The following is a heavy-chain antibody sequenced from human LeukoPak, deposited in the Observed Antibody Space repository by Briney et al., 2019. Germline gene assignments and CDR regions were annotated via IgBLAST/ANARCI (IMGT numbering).Heavy chain of an antibody. CDR1: GYPFPAYY. V-gene: IGHV1-2*02. J-gene: IGHJ3*02. CDR2: INPNNGGT. CDR3: ARVRLYSSGWYDAFDI. Sequence: ASVKVSCKVSGYPFPAYYIYWVRQAPGQGLEWVGWINPNNGGTNYAQKFQGRVTMTVDTSISTAYMELSRLRSDDTAVYYCARVRLYSSGWYDAFDIWGQGTMVTVSS. D-gene: IGHD6-19*01.